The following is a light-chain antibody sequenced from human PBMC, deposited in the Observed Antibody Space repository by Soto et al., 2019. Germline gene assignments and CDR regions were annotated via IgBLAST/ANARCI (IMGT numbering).Light chain of an antibody. V-gene: IGKV3-11*01. Sequence: EIVMTQSPATLSVSPGERATLSCRASESVRDELGWYQQKPGQAPRLLIFDSSNRATGIPARFSGSGYGTDFTLSISTLEPEDFAVYYCQKRLSWPINFGQGKRREIK. CDR1: ESVRDE. CDR2: DSS. J-gene: IGKJ5*01. CDR3: QKRLSWPIN.